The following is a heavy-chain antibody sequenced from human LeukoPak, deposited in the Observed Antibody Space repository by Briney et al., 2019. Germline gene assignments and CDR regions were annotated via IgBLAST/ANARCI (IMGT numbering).Heavy chain of an antibody. J-gene: IGHJ4*02. V-gene: IGHV3-30*02. Sequence: PGGSLTLSCAASGFTFSSYGMHWVRQAPGKGLEWVAFIRYDGSNKYYADSVKGRFTISRDNSKNTLYLQMNSLRAEDTAVYYCAKFGWAAASFDYWGQGTLVTVSS. CDR1: GFTFSSYG. D-gene: IGHD6-13*01. CDR2: IRYDGSNK. CDR3: AKFGWAAASFDY.